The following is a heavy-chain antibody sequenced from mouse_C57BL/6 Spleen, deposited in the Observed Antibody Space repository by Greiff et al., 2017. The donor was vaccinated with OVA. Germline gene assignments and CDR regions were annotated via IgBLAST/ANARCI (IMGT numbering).Heavy chain of an antibody. J-gene: IGHJ2*01. CDR2: ISDGGSYT. CDR3: ARDGTTVVEDYFDY. CDR1: GFTFSSYA. D-gene: IGHD1-1*01. V-gene: IGHV5-4*01. Sequence: EVQGVESGGGLVKPGGSLKLSCAASGFTFSSYAMSWVRQTPEKRLEWVATISDGGSYTYYPDNVKGRFTISRDNAKNNLYLQMSHLKSEDTAMYYCARDGTTVVEDYFDYWGQGTTLTVSS.